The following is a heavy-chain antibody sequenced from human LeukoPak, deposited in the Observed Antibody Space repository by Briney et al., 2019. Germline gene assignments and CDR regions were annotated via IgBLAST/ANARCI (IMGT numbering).Heavy chain of an antibody. CDR3: ARHDGYSSSWYVSWFDP. D-gene: IGHD6-13*01. Sequence: SETLSLTCDVYGGSFSGYYWSWIRQPPGKGLEWIGEINHSGSTNYNPSLKSRVTISVDTSKNQFSLKLSSVTAADTAVYYCARHDGYSSSWYVSWFDPWGQGTLVTVSS. J-gene: IGHJ5*02. V-gene: IGHV4-34*01. CDR1: GGSFSGYY. CDR2: INHSGST.